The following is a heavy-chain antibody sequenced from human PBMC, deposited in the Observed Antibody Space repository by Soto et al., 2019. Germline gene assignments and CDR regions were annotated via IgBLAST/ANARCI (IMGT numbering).Heavy chain of an antibody. CDR3: AREGGYSNAFYYYGMDV. CDR2: INAGNGNT. CDR1: GYTFTNYA. Sequence: GASVKVSCKASGYTFTNYAMHWVRQAPGQRLEWMGWINAGNGNTKYSQKFQGRVTITRDTSASTAYMELSSLRSEDTAVYYCAREGGYSNAFYYYGMDVWGQGTTVTVSS. J-gene: IGHJ6*02. V-gene: IGHV1-3*01. D-gene: IGHD4-4*01.